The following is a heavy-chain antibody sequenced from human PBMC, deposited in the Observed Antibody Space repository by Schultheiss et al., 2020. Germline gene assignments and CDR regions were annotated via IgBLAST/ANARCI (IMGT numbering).Heavy chain of an antibody. CDR2: ISSNGGST. J-gene: IGHJ4*02. Sequence: GGSLRLSCEASGFTLSGYTMNWVRQAPGKGLEYVSAISSNGGSTYYADSVKGRFTISRDNSKNTLYLQMNSLRAEDTAVYYCAKDRQEGTMVRGVPKRYFDYWGQGALVTVSS. CDR1: GFTLSGYT. V-gene: IGHV3-64*04. CDR3: AKDRQEGTMVRGVPKRYFDY. D-gene: IGHD3-10*01.